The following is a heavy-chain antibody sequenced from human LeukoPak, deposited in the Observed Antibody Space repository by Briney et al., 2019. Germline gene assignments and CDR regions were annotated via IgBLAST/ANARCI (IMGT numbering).Heavy chain of an antibody. V-gene: IGHV3-48*02. CDR3: ARGDTVKASGAFDI. J-gene: IGHJ3*02. CDR2: ISSSSSAI. CDR1: GFTFSTYS. Sequence: GGSLRLSCAASGFTFSTYSMNWVRQAPGKGLEWVSYISSSSSAIYYADSAKGRFTIYRDNAKNSLYLQMNSLRDEDTAVYYCARGDTVKASGAFDIWAQGTMVTVSS. D-gene: IGHD5-18*01.